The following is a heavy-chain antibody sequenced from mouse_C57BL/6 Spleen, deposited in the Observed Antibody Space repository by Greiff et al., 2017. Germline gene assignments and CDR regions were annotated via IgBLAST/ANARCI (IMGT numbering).Heavy chain of an antibody. CDR1: GYTFTGYW. D-gene: IGHD1-1*01. CDR3: ARHLDSTVVATKAMDY. CDR2: ILPGSGST. Sequence: QVQLKESGAELMKPGASVKLSCKATGYTFTGYWIEWVKQRPGHGLEWIGEILPGSGSTNYNEKFKGKATFTADTSSNTAYMQLSSLTTEDSAIYYCARHLDSTVVATKAMDYWGQGTSVTVSS. V-gene: IGHV1-9*01. J-gene: IGHJ4*01.